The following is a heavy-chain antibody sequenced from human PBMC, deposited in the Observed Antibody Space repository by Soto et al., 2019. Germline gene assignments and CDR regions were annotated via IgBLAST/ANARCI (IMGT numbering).Heavy chain of an antibody. J-gene: IGHJ3*01. V-gene: IGHV3-23*01. CDR2: ISGSTLST. CDR3: AKPQSGSYYAAFDV. D-gene: IGHD1-26*01. CDR1: GLSFSDYP. Sequence: GGSLRLSCAVSGLSFSDYPMDWVRQAPGKGLEWVSRISGSTLSTNYADSVKGRFTISRDNSNNTLYLEMSSLRGEDTAVYYCAKPQSGSYYAAFDVWGQGTTVTVSS.